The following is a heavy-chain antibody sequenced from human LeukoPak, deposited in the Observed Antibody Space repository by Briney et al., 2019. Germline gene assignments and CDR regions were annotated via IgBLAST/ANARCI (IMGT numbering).Heavy chain of an antibody. Sequence: GGSLRLSCAASGFTFSTYNMNWVRHAPGKGLEWISSITSSSSYIYYADSVKGRFTISIDNAKNSLYLQMNSLRAEDTAVYYCAIRGSPMVRNYWGQGTLVTVSS. J-gene: IGHJ4*02. CDR1: GFTFSTYN. CDR2: ITSSSSYI. CDR3: AIRGSPMVRNY. V-gene: IGHV3-21*01. D-gene: IGHD3-10*01.